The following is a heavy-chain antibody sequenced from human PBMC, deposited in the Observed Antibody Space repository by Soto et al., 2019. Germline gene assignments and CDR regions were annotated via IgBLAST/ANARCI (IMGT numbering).Heavy chain of an antibody. J-gene: IGHJ4*02. CDR2: IFYTGST. V-gene: IGHV4-31*03. Sequence: QVQLQESGPGLVRPSQTLSLACSVSGASISSGGYYWTWFRQHPGKGLEWIGYIFYTGSTYYNPSLKSRVTISVDMSKNQFSLKLNSVTAADTAVYYCARDWGWRRGVPYFDHWGQGTLVIVSS. CDR1: GASISSGGYY. CDR3: ARDWGWRRGVPYFDH. D-gene: IGHD3-10*01.